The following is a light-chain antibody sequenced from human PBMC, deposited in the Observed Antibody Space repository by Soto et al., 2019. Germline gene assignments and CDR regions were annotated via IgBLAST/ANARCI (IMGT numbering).Light chain of an antibody. V-gene: IGLV1-44*01. CDR3: AAWDDRVTAVV. J-gene: IGLJ2*01. CDR1: GSNIGSNN. Sequence: QSVLTQPPSASGTPGQRVTISCSGSGSNIGSNNVNWYQQLPGTAPKLLIFSNNQRPSGVPDRFSGSKSATSASLAISGLQSEDEADYYCAAWDDRVTAVVIGGGTKLTVL. CDR2: SNN.